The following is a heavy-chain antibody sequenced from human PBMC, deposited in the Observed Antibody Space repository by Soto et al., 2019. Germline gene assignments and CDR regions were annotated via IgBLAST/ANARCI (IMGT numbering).Heavy chain of an antibody. Sequence: ASVKVCGKAPGDTFTSYVISGVRQAPGQGLEWMGWISAYNGNTNYAQKLQGRVTMTTDTSTSTAYMELRSLRSDDTAVYYCARDAAVGLFDYWGQGTLVTSPQ. J-gene: IGHJ4*02. CDR3: ARDAAVGLFDY. V-gene: IGHV1-18*01. D-gene: IGHD1-26*01. CDR1: GDTFTSYV. CDR2: ISAYNGNT.